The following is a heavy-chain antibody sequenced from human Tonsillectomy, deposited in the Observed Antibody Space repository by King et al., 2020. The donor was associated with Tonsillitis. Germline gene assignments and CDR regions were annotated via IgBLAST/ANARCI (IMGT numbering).Heavy chain of an antibody. D-gene: IGHD3-22*01. Sequence: QLVQSGGGLVQPGRSLRLSCAASGFTFDDYAMHWVRQAPGKGLEWVSGISWNSGSIGYAVSVKGRFTISRDNAKNSLYLQMNSLRAEDTALYYCAKDMGYDSSGASGGMDVWGQGTTVTVSS. CDR2: ISWNSGSI. J-gene: IGHJ6*02. CDR3: AKDMGYDSSGASGGMDV. CDR1: GFTFDDYA. V-gene: IGHV3-9*01.